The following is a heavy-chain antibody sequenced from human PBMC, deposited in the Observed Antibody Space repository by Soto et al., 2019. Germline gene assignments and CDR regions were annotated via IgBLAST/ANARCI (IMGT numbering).Heavy chain of an antibody. CDR3: APHVSCSGGSCQYDAFAI. Sequence: PGGSLRLSYEGSGFTVSSHAMTWIRQAPGKGPEWVSTVTADGGTYYADSVKGRFAMSRDTSENTLYLQMNSLGAEDTAAYYCAPHVSCSGGSCQYDAFAIRGQGTMVT. D-gene: IGHD2-15*01. V-gene: IGHV3-23*01. CDR2: VTADGGT. J-gene: IGHJ3*02. CDR1: GFTVSSHA.